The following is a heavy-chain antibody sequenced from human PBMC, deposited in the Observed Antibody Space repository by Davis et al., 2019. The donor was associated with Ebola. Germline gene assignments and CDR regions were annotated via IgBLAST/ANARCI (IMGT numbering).Heavy chain of an antibody. V-gene: IGHV1-8*02. J-gene: IGHJ5*02. CDR3: ARGKTRGRNWFDP. CDR1: GYTFNSYG. Sequence: ASVKVSCKASGYTFNSYGISWVRQAPGQGLEWMGWMNPNSANTGYAQKFQGRVTMTRNSSISTAYMELSSLRSEDTAVYYCARGKTRGRNWFDPWGQGTLVTVSS. CDR2: MNPNSANT.